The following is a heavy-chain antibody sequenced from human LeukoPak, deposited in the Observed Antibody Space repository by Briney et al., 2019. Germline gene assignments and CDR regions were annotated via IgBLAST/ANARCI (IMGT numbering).Heavy chain of an antibody. D-gene: IGHD3-3*01. V-gene: IGHV3-7*01. CDR3: ARVATLRFLEWFLYYYYGMDV. CDR1: GFTFSSYW. J-gene: IGHJ6*02. Sequence: GGSLRLSCAASGFTFSSYWMSWVRQAPGKGLEWVANIKQDGSEKYYVDSVKGRFTISRDNAKNLLYLQMNSLRAEDTAVYYCARVATLRFLEWFLYYYYGMDVWGQGTTVTVSS. CDR2: IKQDGSEK.